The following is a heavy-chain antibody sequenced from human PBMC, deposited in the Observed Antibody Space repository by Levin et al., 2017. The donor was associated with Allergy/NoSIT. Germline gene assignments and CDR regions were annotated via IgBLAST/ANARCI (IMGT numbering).Heavy chain of an antibody. CDR2: ISYDGSNK. D-gene: IGHD4-17*01. CDR1: GFTFSSYA. V-gene: IGHV3-30-3*01. J-gene: IGHJ6*02. Sequence: GESLKISCAASGFTFSSYAMHWVRQAPGKGLEWVAVISYDGSNKYYADSVKGRFTISRDNSKNTLYLQMNSLRAEDTAVYYCARDLHYGEFYYYYYYGMDVWGQGTTVTVSS. CDR3: ARDLHYGEFYYYYYYGMDV.